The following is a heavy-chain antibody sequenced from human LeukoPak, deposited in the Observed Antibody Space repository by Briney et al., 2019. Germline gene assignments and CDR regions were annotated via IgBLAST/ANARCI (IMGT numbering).Heavy chain of an antibody. Sequence: SVTLSLTCTVSGVSIVRLYWIWIRQPPGKGLEWIGHISYSGSTNYNPSLKSRATISVDTSKNQFSLRLSSVTAADTAVYYGARDGEADEGWAYWGQGTLVTVSS. V-gene: IGHV4-59*11. D-gene: IGHD7-27*01. J-gene: IGHJ4*02. CDR2: ISYSGST. CDR1: GVSIVRLY. CDR3: ARDGEADEGWAY.